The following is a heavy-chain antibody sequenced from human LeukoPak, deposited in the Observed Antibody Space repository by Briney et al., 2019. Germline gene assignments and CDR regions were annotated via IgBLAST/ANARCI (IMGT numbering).Heavy chain of an antibody. CDR2: INTDTGNP. CDR3: ARVLYDFWSGYTDY. V-gene: IGHV7-4-1*02. D-gene: IGHD3-3*01. J-gene: IGHJ4*02. Sequence: GASVKVSCKASGYPFTSYAMSWVRQAPGQGLEWVGWINTDTGNPTYAQDFTGRFVFSLDTSVSTAYLQISSLKAEDTAVYYCARVLYDFWSGYTDYWGQGTLVTVSS. CDR1: GYPFTSYA.